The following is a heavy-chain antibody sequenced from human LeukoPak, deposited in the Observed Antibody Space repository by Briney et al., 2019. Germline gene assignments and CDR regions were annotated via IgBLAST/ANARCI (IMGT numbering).Heavy chain of an antibody. CDR1: GYSFTSYW. V-gene: IGHV5-51*01. J-gene: IGHJ5*02. CDR2: IYPGDSDT. CDR3: ARSQGYCSGGSCLQGDWFDP. D-gene: IGHD2-15*01. Sequence: GESLKISCKGSGYSFTSYWIGWVRQMPGKGLEWMGIIYPGDSDTRYSPSFQGQVTISADKSISTAYLQWSSLKASDTAMYYCARSQGYCSGGSCLQGDWFDPWGQGTLVTVSS.